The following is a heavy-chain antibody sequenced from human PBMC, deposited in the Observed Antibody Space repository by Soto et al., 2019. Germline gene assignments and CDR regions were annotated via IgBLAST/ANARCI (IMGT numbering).Heavy chain of an antibody. Sequence: SETLSLTCTVSGGSISSYYWSWIRQPPGKGLEWIGYIYYSGSANYNPSLKSRVTISVDTSKNQFSLKLSSVTAADTAVYYCARYSSSSGRQAGDYYYYGMDVWGQGTTVTVSS. CDR3: ARYSSSSGRQAGDYYYYGMDV. CDR1: GGSISSYY. J-gene: IGHJ6*02. CDR2: IYYSGSA. D-gene: IGHD6-6*01. V-gene: IGHV4-59*01.